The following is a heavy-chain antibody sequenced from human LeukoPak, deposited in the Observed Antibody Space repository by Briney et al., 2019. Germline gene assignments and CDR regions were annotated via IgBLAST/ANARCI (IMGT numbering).Heavy chain of an antibody. Sequence: GGSLRLSCAASGFTFSSYGMHWVRQAPGKGLEWVAVISYDGSNKYYADSVKGRFTISRDNSKNTLYLQMNSLRAEDTAVYYCASQYSSSWYYYYGMDVWGQGTTVTVSS. CDR2: ISYDGSNK. V-gene: IGHV3-30*03. CDR3: ASQYSSSWYYYYGMDV. J-gene: IGHJ6*02. CDR1: GFTFSSYG. D-gene: IGHD6-13*01.